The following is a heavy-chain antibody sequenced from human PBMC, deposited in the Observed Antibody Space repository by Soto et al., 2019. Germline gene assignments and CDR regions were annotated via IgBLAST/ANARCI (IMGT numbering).Heavy chain of an antibody. CDR3: ARDATYCLDC. CDR2: INQGGGEK. V-gene: IGHV3-7*03. J-gene: IGHJ4*02. Sequence: GGSLRLSCAASGLTFSGYWMAWVRQAPGKGLEWVANINQGGGEKYHVDSVKGRFTISRDNAENSLYLQMNSLRAEDTAVYYCARDATYCLDCWGRGTLVTVSS. CDR1: GLTFSGYW. D-gene: IGHD2-15*01.